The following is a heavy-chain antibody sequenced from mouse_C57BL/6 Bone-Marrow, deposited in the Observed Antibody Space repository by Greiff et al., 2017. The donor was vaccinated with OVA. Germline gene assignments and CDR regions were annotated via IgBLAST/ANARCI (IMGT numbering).Heavy chain of an antibody. Sequence: QVQLQQSGAELVRPGTSVKVSCKASGYAFTNYLIEWVKQRPGQGLEWIGVINPGSGGTNYNEKFKGKATLTADKSSSTAYMQLSSLTSEDSAVYFCASTVVDYFDYWGQGTTLTVSS. D-gene: IGHD1-1*01. CDR1: GYAFTNYL. V-gene: IGHV1-54*01. CDR2: INPGSGGT. J-gene: IGHJ2*01. CDR3: ASTVVDYFDY.